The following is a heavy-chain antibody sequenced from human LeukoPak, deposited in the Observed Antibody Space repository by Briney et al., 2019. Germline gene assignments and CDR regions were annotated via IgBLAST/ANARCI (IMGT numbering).Heavy chain of an antibody. CDR3: ARDGSPGVTVATLGSFFDF. D-gene: IGHD6-19*01. V-gene: IGHV3-66*01. CDR1: GFTVSSSY. J-gene: IGHJ4*02. Sequence: PGGSLRLSCAASGFTVSSSYMSWVRQAPGRGLEWVSVIYSGGITYYADSVKGRFTISRDNSKNTLYLQMNSLRGEDTAVYYCARDGSPGVTVATLGSFFDFWGQGTLVTVSS. CDR2: IYSGGIT.